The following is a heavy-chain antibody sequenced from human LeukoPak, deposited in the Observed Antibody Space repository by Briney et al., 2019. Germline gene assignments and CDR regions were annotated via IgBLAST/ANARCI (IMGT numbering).Heavy chain of an antibody. V-gene: IGHV3-53*01. CDR2: IYSDNT. D-gene: IGHD4/OR15-4a*01. J-gene: IGHJ4*02. CDR1: GFTLSSNS. Sequence: VRSLRLSCTVSGFTLSSNSMSCVRQAPGKGLEWVSFIYSDNTHYSNSVKARFTISKDNSKNTLYLQMNSLRAEDTAVSYCARRAGAYSHPYDYWGQGTLVTVSS. CDR3: ARRAGAYSHPYDY.